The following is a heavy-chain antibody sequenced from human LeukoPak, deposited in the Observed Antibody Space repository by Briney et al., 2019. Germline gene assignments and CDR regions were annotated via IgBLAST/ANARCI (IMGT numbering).Heavy chain of an antibody. D-gene: IGHD4-17*01. CDR2: IRSKANSYAT. Sequence: GGSLRLSCVASGFTFSGSAMHWVRQASGKGLEWVGRIRSKANSYATAYAASVRGRFTISRDDSKDTAYLQMNSLKTEDTAVYYCTRRYGDFGVTDSWGQGTLVTVSS. CDR1: GFTFSGSA. V-gene: IGHV3-73*01. J-gene: IGHJ4*02. CDR3: TRRYGDFGVTDS.